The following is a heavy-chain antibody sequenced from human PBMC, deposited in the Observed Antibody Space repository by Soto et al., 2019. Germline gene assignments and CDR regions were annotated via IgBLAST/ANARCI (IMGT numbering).Heavy chain of an antibody. Sequence: PGESLKISCKGSGYSFTSYWIGWVRQMPGKGLEWMGIIYPGDSDTRYSPSFQGQVTISADKSISTAYLQWSSLKASDTAMYYCARTGKSSYYYDSSGYLGYWGQGTLVTVSS. CDR3: ARTGKSSYYYDSSGYLGY. D-gene: IGHD3-22*01. J-gene: IGHJ4*02. V-gene: IGHV5-51*01. CDR2: IYPGDSDT. CDR1: GYSFTSYW.